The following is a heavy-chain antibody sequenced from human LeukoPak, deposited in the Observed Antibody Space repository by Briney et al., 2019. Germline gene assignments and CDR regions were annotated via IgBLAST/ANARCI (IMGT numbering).Heavy chain of an antibody. V-gene: IGHV4-61*01. CDR1: GGSVSSGSYY. D-gene: IGHD1-14*01. J-gene: IGHJ2*01. Sequence: SETLSLTCTVSGGSVSSGSYYWSWIRQPPGKGLEYIGYIYYSGNTNSNPSLNSRVTISVDTSKNQFSLKLSSVTAADTAVYYCARRGSGASLEYYFDLWGRGTLVTVSS. CDR2: IYYSGNT. CDR3: ARRGSGASLEYYFDL.